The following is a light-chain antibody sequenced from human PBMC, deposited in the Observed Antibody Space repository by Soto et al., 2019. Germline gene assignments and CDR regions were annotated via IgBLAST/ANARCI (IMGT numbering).Light chain of an antibody. V-gene: IGKV3-20*01. CDR1: QSVSSSY. CDR2: GAS. CDR3: QQYVSSPLT. Sequence: EIVLTQSPGTLYLSPGERATLSGRARQSVSSSYLAWYQQKPGQAPRPLIYGASSRAIGIPDRFSGSGSGTDFTLTISRLEPEDFAVYYCQQYVSSPLTFDQGTKVEIK. J-gene: IGKJ1*01.